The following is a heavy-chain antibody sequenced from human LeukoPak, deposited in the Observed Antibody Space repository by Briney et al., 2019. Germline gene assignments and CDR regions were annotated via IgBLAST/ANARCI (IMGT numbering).Heavy chain of an antibody. CDR1: GYTFTGYY. D-gene: IGHD3-3*01. CDR3: ARGLKRGHTICGVVTNYYYYYMDV. CDR2: INPNSGGT. Sequence: ASVKVSCKASGYTFTGYYMHWVRQAPGQGLEWMGWINPNSGGTNYAQKFQGRVTMTRNTSISTAYMELSSLRSEDTAVYYCARGLKRGHTICGVVTNYYYYYMDVWGKGTTVTVSS. J-gene: IGHJ6*03. V-gene: IGHV1-2*02.